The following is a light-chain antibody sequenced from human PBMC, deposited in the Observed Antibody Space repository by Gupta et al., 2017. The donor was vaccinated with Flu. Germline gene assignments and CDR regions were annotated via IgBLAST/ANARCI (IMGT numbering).Light chain of an antibody. CDR3: QQYGSTPPST. CDR2: GAS. J-gene: IGKJ5*01. Sequence: ELVLTQSPDTLSLSPGERASLSCRASQSVSSNSLAWYQQNPGQAPSLLIYGASTSPTGLPDRCSSSGAATEVTPPTSRLEPEDDAVDYCQQYGSTPPSTFGQGTRLDIK. CDR1: QSVSSNS. V-gene: IGKV3-20*01.